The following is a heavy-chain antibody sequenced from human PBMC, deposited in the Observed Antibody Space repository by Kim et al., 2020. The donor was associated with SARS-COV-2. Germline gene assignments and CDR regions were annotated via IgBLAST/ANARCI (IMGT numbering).Heavy chain of an antibody. CDR2: ISGGGITT. CDR3: VRAIDY. V-gene: IGHV3-74*01. Sequence: GGSLRLSCAASGVPFSTSCMHWVRQAPGEGLEWVSGISGGGITTIYADSVKGRFTISRDNAKNTLNLQMSSLRAEDTAVYYCVRAIDYWGQGTLVTVST. CDR1: GVPFSTSC. J-gene: IGHJ4*02.